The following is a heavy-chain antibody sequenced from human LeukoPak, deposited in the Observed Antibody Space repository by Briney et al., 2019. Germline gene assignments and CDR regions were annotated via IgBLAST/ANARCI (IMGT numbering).Heavy chain of an antibody. CDR2: ISSSSTYI. D-gene: IGHD3-22*01. CDR1: GFTFSTYT. CDR3: AKDLPYYYDNSGYLDGGLFDY. J-gene: IGHJ4*02. Sequence: PGGSLRLSCAASGFTFSTYTMNWVRQAPGKGLEWVSYISSSSTYIYYADSVKGRFTISRDNSKNTLYLQMNSLRAEDTAVYYCAKDLPYYYDNSGYLDGGLFDYWGQGTLVTVSS. V-gene: IGHV3-21*04.